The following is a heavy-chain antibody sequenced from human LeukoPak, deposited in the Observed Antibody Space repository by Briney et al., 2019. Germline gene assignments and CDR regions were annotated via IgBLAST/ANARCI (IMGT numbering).Heavy chain of an antibody. J-gene: IGHJ6*03. V-gene: IGHV3-21*01. D-gene: IGHD3-16*02. CDR2: INNVGSHI. CDR1: GFTFSNSA. CDR3: ARRSYRGVIGLYYYYYMDV. Sequence: GGSLRLSCAASGFTFSNSAMNWVRQAPGKGLEWVSSINNVGSHIYYADSVKGRFTISRDNAKNSLYLQMNRLRVEDTAVYYCARRSYRGVIGLYYYYYMDVWGKGTPVTVSS.